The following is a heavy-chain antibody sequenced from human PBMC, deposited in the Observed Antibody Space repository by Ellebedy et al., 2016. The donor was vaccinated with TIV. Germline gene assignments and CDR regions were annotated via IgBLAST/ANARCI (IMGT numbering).Heavy chain of an antibody. J-gene: IGHJ4*02. CDR2: ISWHSGSV. Sequence: SLKISXAASGFAFGDYAMHWVRQTPEKGLEWVAGISWHSGSVDYADSVKGRFTISRDNANNSLLLQMNSLRLEDTALYYCAGGTGYLIELWGQGTLVTVSS. D-gene: IGHD3/OR15-3a*01. V-gene: IGHV3-9*01. CDR3: AGGTGYLIEL. CDR1: GFAFGDYA.